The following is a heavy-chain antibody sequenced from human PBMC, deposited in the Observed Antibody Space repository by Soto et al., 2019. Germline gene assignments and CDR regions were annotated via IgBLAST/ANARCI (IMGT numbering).Heavy chain of an antibody. CDR3: AKTISSGWYENAFDI. CDR1: GFTFDDYA. D-gene: IGHD6-19*01. CDR2: ISWNSGSI. J-gene: IGHJ3*02. Sequence: GGSLRLSCAASGFTFDDYAMHWVRQAPGKGLEWVSGISWNSGSIGYADSVKGRFTISRDNAKNSLYLQMNSLRAEDTALYYRAKTISSGWYENAFDIWGQGTMVTVSS. V-gene: IGHV3-9*01.